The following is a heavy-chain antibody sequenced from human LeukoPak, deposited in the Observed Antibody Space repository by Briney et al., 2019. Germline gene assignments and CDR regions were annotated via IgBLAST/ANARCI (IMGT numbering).Heavy chain of an antibody. CDR3: AKDSGAGIAVAVDAFDI. V-gene: IGHV3-30*18. J-gene: IGHJ3*02. D-gene: IGHD6-19*01. CDR1: GFTFSSYG. Sequence: PGGSLGLSCAASGFTFSSYGMHWVRQAPGKGLEWVAVISYDGSNKYYADSVKGRFTISRDNSKNTLYLQMNSLRAEDTAVYYCAKDSGAGIAVAVDAFDIWGQGTMVTVSS. CDR2: ISYDGSNK.